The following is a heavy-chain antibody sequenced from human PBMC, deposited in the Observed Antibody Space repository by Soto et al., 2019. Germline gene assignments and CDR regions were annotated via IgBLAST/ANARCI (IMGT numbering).Heavy chain of an antibody. CDR3: ARDLSRQSWKWFDP. CDR1: GYTFTSYG. J-gene: IGHJ5*02. Sequence: ASVKVSCKASGYTFTSYGISWVRQAPGQGLEWMGWISAYNDNTNYAQKLQGRVTMTTDTSTSTAYMELRSLRSDDTAVYYCARDLSRQSWKWFDPWGRGTRVTFS. CDR2: ISAYNDNT. D-gene: IGHD1-1*01. V-gene: IGHV1-18*01.